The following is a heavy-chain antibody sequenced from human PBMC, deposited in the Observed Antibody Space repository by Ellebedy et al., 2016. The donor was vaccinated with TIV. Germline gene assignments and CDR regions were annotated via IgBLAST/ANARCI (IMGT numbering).Heavy chain of an antibody. V-gene: IGHV4-59*01. Sequence: SETLSLXXTVSGDSITTYYWTWIRQPPGKALEWIGYISDSGTTIYNPFLKSRLTISVDTSKNHFSLKLTSVTAADTAVYYCTRLYSFWSGYPNFDYWGQGTLVTVSS. D-gene: IGHD3-3*01. J-gene: IGHJ4*02. CDR3: TRLYSFWSGYPNFDY. CDR2: ISDSGTT. CDR1: GDSITTYY.